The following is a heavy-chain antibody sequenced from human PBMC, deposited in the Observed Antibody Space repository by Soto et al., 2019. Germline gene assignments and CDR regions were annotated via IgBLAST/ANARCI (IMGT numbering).Heavy chain of an antibody. CDR1: GGSINNYY. V-gene: IGHV4-4*08. D-gene: IGHD2-21*01. CDR2: IDDTGRT. CDR3: ARSDGHTFNWLDA. Sequence: SETLSLTCTVSGGSINNYYWSWIRQPPGKGLEWIGYIDDTGRTNYNPSLKSRVTISVDTPKSQFSLELRSVTAADTALYYCARSDGHTFNWLDAWGQGTLVTVSS. J-gene: IGHJ5*02.